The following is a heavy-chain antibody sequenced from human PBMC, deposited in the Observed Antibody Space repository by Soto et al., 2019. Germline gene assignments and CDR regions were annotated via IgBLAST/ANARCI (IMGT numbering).Heavy chain of an antibody. CDR2: ISYDGSNK. D-gene: IGHD3-10*01. V-gene: IGHV3-30*18. J-gene: IGHJ4*02. CDR3: AKEGGREYYYGSGIMFFDY. Sequence: VAVISYDGSNKYYADSVKGRFTISRDNSKNTLYLQMNSLRAEDTAVYHCAKEGGREYYYGSGIMFFDYWGQGTLVTVSS.